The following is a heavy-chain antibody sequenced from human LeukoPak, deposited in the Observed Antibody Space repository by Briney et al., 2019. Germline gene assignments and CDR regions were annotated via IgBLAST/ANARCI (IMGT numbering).Heavy chain of an antibody. CDR1: GESLSGYY. CDR3: ARPHQPVAGRGDCFDY. Sequence: SETLSLTCAVYGESLSGYYWSGIRQPPRRGLECSGEIIHSGNTNYNPSLKSRVTIPVGTSKTQFSLKLSSLTAAETAVYYCARPHQPVAGRGDCFDYWGQGTLVTVSS. CDR2: IIHSGNT. V-gene: IGHV4-34*12. D-gene: IGHD6-19*01. J-gene: IGHJ4*02.